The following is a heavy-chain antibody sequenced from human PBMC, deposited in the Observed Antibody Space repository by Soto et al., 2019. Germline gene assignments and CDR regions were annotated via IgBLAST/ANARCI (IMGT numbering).Heavy chain of an antibody. Sequence: QVQLVQSGAEVKKPGSSVKVSCKASGGTFSSYAISWVRQAPGQGLEWMGGIIPIFGTANYAQKFQGRVTITADKATSTAYMELSSLRSEDTAVYYCATEIYDILTGYPSPFIYWGQGTLVTVSS. CDR2: IIPIFGTA. CDR1: GGTFSSYA. V-gene: IGHV1-69*06. CDR3: ATEIYDILTGYPSPFIY. D-gene: IGHD3-9*01. J-gene: IGHJ4*02.